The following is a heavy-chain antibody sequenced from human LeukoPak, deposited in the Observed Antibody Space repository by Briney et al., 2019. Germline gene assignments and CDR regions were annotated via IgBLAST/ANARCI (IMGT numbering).Heavy chain of an antibody. D-gene: IGHD2/OR15-2a*01. CDR1: RITLTSSW. Sequence: PGGSLRLSCTASRITLTSSWMTWVRQAPGKGLEWVANIRPDGTIKHYLDSVNGRFTISRDNAKNSLYLQMDSLRGEDTAVYYCVRDTSPAESAHAYDAFDLWGQGTMVTVSS. J-gene: IGHJ3*01. CDR3: VRDTSPAESAHAYDAFDL. V-gene: IGHV3-7*01. CDR2: IRPDGTIK.